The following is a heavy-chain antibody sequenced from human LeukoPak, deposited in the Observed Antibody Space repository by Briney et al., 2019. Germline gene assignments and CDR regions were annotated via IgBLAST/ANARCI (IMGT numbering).Heavy chain of an antibody. CDR1: ANTLINYY. CDR3: ARGGLQYPPDY. Sequence: SVKVSCKASANTLINYYIHWVRQAPGQGLEWMGRIIPILGIANYAQKFQGRVTITADKSTSTAYMELSSLRSEDTAVYYCARGGLQYPPDYWGQGTLVTVSS. D-gene: IGHD4-11*01. J-gene: IGHJ4*02. CDR2: IIPILGIA. V-gene: IGHV1-69*04.